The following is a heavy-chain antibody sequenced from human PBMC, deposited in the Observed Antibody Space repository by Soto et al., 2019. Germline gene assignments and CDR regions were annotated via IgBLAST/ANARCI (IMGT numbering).Heavy chain of an antibody. Sequence: SLTLSCKAPGGTFSSYPISLVRKTPGQGLEWMGGIIPIFGTANYAQKFQGRVTITADKSTSTAYMELSSLRSEDTAVYYCARKILNSSSIWYFDLWGRGTLVTVSS. CDR1: GGTFSSYP. CDR2: IIPIFGTA. CDR3: ARKILNSSSIWYFDL. J-gene: IGHJ2*01. D-gene: IGHD6-6*01. V-gene: IGHV1-69*06.